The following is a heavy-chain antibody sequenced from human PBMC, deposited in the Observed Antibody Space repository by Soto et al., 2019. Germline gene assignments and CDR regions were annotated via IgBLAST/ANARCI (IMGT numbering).Heavy chain of an antibody. CDR2: ISYSGTT. J-gene: IGHJ4*02. V-gene: IGHV4-59*01. D-gene: IGHD1-26*01. Sequence: SETLSLTCTVSGGSISSYYWNWIRQPPGKGLEWIGYISYSGTTNYNLSLESRVTISLDTSKSQFSLKLTSVTAADTAVYYCGRGPRRSGSYYGIDYWGQGTLVTVSS. CDR3: GRGPRRSGSYYGIDY. CDR1: GGSISSYY.